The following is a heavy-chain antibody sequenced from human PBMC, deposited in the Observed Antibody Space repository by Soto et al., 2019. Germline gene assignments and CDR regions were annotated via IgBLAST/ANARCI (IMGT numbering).Heavy chain of an antibody. CDR1: GFSLSTSGVG. J-gene: IGHJ4*02. V-gene: IGHV2-5*02. CDR2: SYWDDGK. D-gene: IGHD3-9*01. Sequence: QITSKESGPTLVKPTQTLTLTCTFSGFSLSTSGVGVAWIRQPPGTALKWLALSYWDDGKRYSPSLKTRLNITKAISKNQVLRTLTNVDPVDTATYFCAHRPPYDNSTGYYPFDSWGQGSLVAVSS. CDR3: AHRPPYDNSTGYYPFDS.